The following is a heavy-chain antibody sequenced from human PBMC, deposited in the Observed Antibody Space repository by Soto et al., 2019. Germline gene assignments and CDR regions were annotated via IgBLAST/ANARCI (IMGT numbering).Heavy chain of an antibody. J-gene: IGHJ6*02. CDR3: AKGSSNHHHYCYYGMDV. V-gene: IGHV3-23*01. Sequence: EVQLLESGGGLVQPGGSLRLSCAASGFTFSSYAMSWVRQAPGKGLEWVSAISGSGGSTYYADSVKGRFTISRDNSKNTLYLQMNSLRAEDTAVYYCAKGSSNHHHYCYYGMDVWGQGTTVTVSS. CDR1: GFTFSSYA. CDR2: ISGSGGST. D-gene: IGHD4-4*01.